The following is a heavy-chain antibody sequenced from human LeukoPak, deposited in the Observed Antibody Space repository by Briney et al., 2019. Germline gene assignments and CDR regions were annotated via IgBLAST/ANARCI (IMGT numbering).Heavy chain of an antibody. CDR2: IYPGDSDT. V-gene: IGHV5-51*01. Sequence: GESLKISCKGSGYSFTIYWIGWVRQMPGKGLEWMGSIYPGDSDTRYSPSFEGHVTISADKSISTAYLQWSSLKASDIATYYCARHYGAAGDFDYWGQGTLVTVSS. D-gene: IGHD6-13*01. J-gene: IGHJ4*02. CDR3: ARHYGAAGDFDY. CDR1: GYSFTIYW.